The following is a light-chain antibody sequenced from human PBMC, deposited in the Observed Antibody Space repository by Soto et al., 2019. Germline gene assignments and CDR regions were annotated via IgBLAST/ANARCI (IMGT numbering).Light chain of an antibody. CDR2: GAS. V-gene: IGKV3-20*01. CDR3: QQYGSSPPLP. J-gene: IGKJ4*01. Sequence: EIVLTQSPGTLSLSAGERATLSCRASQSVSSSELDWYQQKPDQAPRLLVYGASSRATGIPDRFSGGGSGTDFTLTISRLEPEDFAVYYCQQYGSSPPLPFGGGTKVEIK. CDR1: QSVSSSE.